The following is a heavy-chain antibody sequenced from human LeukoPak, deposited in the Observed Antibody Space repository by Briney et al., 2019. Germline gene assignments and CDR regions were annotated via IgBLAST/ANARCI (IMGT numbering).Heavy chain of an antibody. V-gene: IGHV3-23*01. CDR3: AKDVVVPAAMLTGVDY. CDR1: GFTFSSYA. CDR2: ISGSGGSA. Sequence: GGSLRLSCAASGFTFSSYAMSWVRQAPRKGLEWVSAISGSGGSAYYADSVKGRFTISRDNSKNTLYLQMNSLRAEDTAVYYCAKDVVVPAAMLTGVDYWGQGTLVTVSS. J-gene: IGHJ4*02. D-gene: IGHD2-2*01.